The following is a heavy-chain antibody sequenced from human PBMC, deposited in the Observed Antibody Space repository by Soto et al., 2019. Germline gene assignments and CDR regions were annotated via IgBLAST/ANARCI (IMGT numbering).Heavy chain of an antibody. V-gene: IGHV1-2*02. CDR1: GYSFTGYF. Sequence: QVQLVQSGAEVKKPGASVKVSCKASGYSFTGYFMHWVRQAPGQGLGWMGWIYPHSGGTNYAQKFQGRVTMTWDTSISTAYMDVSGLTSDDTAVYYCARRGTGDAFDIWGQGTMVTVSS. CDR2: IYPHSGGT. D-gene: IGHD2-8*02. J-gene: IGHJ3*02. CDR3: ARRGTGDAFDI.